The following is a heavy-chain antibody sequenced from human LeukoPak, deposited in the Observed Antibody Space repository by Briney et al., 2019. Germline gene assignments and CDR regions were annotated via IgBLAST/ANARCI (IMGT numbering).Heavy chain of an antibody. D-gene: IGHD6-6*01. J-gene: IGHJ4*02. CDR1: GYTFTGYY. Sequence: ASVKVSCKASGYTFTGYYMHWVRQAPGQGLEWMEWINPNSGGTNYAQKFQGRVTMTRDTSISTAYMELSRLRSDDTAVYYCARGLTYSSSPGYWGQGTLVTVSS. CDR2: INPNSGGT. V-gene: IGHV1-2*02. CDR3: ARGLTYSSSPGY.